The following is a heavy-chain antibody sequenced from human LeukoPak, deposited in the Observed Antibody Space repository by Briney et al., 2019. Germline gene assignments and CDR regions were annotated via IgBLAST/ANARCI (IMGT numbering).Heavy chain of an antibody. CDR3: ARGPGDYYDSSPHFDY. D-gene: IGHD3-22*01. CDR1: GGSISSSNW. J-gene: IGHJ4*02. V-gene: IGHV4-4*02. Sequence: SGTLSLTCAVSGGSISSSNWWSWVRQPPGKGLEWIGEIYHSGSTNYNPSLKSRVTISVDKSKNQFSLKLSSVTAADTAVYYCARGPGDYYDSSPHFDYWGQGTLVTVSS. CDR2: IYHSGST.